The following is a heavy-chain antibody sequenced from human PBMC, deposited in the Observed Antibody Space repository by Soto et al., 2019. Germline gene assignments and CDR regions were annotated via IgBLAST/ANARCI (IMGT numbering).Heavy chain of an antibody. V-gene: IGHV3-23*01. D-gene: IGHD5-18*01. CDR2: VDGSGADT. CDR1: GFTFSSHA. CDR3: AKEGGYSFGPGNYYGMDV. J-gene: IGHJ6*02. Sequence: GGSLRLSCVASGFTFSSHAMGWLRQAPGTEPEWVSVVDGSGADTYYADSVKGRFTISRDKSKTTLYLQMNSLRAEDTAIYYCAKEGGYSFGPGNYYGMDVWGQGTTVTVSS.